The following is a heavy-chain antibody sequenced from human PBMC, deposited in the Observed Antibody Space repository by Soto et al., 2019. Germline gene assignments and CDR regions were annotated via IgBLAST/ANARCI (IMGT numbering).Heavy chain of an antibody. V-gene: IGHV3-21*01. CDR2: ISSSSSYI. CDR1: GFTFSSYS. D-gene: IGHD2-8*01. CDR3: ARDRLITTYYYYYGMDV. Sequence: GVSLRLSCAASGFTFSSYSMNWVRQAPGKGLEWVSSISSSSSYIYYADSVKGRFTISRDNAKNSPYLQMNSLRAEDTAVYYXARDRLITTYYYYYGMDVWDQGTTVTSP. J-gene: IGHJ6*02.